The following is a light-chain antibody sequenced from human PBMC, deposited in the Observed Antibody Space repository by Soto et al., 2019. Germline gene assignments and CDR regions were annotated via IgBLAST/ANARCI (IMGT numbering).Light chain of an antibody. Sequence: DIQMTQSPSTLSASVGDRVTITCRASQSISSWLVWYQQKPGKAPKLLIHKASSLASGVPSRFSGSGSGTEFTLTISSLQPDDFATYYCQQYNSYSWTFGQGTKVEIK. J-gene: IGKJ1*01. V-gene: IGKV1-5*03. CDR2: KAS. CDR1: QSISSW. CDR3: QQYNSYSWT.